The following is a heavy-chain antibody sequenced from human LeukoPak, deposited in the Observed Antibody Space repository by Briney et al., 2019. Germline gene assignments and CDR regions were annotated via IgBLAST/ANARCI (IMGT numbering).Heavy chain of an antibody. CDR1: GGSISSGSYY. CDR2: IYTSGST. D-gene: IGHD3-22*01. V-gene: IGHV4-61*02. J-gene: IGHJ3*02. CDR3: ARVHEDYYDSSGYYYHDAFDI. Sequence: SETLSLTCTVSGGSISSGSYYWSWIRQPAGKGLEWIGRIYTSGSTNYNPSLKSRVTISVDTSKNQFSLKLSSVTAADTAVYYCARVHEDYYDSSGYYYHDAFDIWGQGTMVTVSS.